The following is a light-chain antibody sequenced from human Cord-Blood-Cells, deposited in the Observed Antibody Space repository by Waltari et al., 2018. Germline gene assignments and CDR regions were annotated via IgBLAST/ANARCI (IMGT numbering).Light chain of an antibody. V-gene: IGLV2-11*01. CDR2: AVS. CDR3: CSDAGSYTFV. CDR1: SSDVGGYNY. J-gene: IGLJ1*01. Sequence: QSALTQPRSVSGSPGQSVTISCTGTSSDVGGYNYVSWYQQHPGKAPKLMIYAVSKRPSGVPDRVSGSKSGNTASLTISGLQAEDEADYYCCSDAGSYTFVFGTGTKVTVL.